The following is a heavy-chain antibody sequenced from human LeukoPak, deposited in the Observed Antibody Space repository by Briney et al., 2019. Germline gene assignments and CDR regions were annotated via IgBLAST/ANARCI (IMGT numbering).Heavy chain of an antibody. Sequence: GGSLRLSCAASGFTFSSYAMSWVRQAPGKGLELVSGISGSGGTTYYADSVKGRFTISRDNSRDTLYLQMNSLRDEDTAVYYCVKQYVDIWGQGTLVIVSS. CDR3: VKQYVDI. V-gene: IGHV3-23*01. CDR1: GFTFSSYA. J-gene: IGHJ5*02. CDR2: ISGSGGTT.